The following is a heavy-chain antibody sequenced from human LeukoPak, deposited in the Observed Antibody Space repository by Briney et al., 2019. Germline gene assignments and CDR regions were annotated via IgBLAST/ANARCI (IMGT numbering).Heavy chain of an antibody. CDR1: GGTFSSYA. CDR3: ARVGQWLPHSFGDY. J-gene: IGHJ4*02. V-gene: IGHV1-69*04. CDR2: IIPILGIA. D-gene: IGHD6-19*01. Sequence: VASVKVSCKASGGTFSSYAISWVRQAPGQGLEWMGRIIPILGIANYAQKFQGRVTITADKSTSTAYMELSSLRSEDTAVYYCARVGQWLPHSFGDYWGQGTLVTVSS.